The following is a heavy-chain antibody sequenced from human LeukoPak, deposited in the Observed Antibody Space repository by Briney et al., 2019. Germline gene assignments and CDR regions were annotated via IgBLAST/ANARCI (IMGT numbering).Heavy chain of an antibody. CDR3: ARGAMARRGGWFDP. Sequence: SETLSLTCAVSGGSISSGGHSWSWIRQPPGKGLEWIGYIYHSGSTYYNPSLKSRVTISVDRSKNQFSLKLSSVTAADTAVYYCARGAMARRGGWFDPWGQGTLVTVSS. V-gene: IGHV4-30-2*01. D-gene: IGHD2-2*01. CDR2: IYHSGST. J-gene: IGHJ5*02. CDR1: GGSISSGGHS.